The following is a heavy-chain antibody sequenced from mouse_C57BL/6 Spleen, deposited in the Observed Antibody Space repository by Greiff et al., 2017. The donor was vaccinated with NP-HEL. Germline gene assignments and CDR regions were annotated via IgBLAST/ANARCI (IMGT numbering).Heavy chain of an antibody. CDR1: GYTFTSYW. J-gene: IGHJ2*01. D-gene: IGHD1-1*01. CDR3: AVIYYYGSSYPFDY. Sequence: VQLQQPGAELVRPGSSVKLSCKASGYTFTSYWMHWVKQRPIQGLEWIGNIDPSDSETHYNQQFKDKATLTVDKSSSTAYMQLSSLTSEDSAVYYCAVIYYYGSSYPFDYWGQGTTLTVSS. CDR2: IDPSDSET. V-gene: IGHV1-52*01.